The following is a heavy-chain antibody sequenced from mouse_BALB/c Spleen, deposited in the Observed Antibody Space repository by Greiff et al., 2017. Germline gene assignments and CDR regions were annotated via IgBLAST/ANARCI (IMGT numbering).Heavy chain of an antibody. Sequence: EVKLQQSGAELVKPGASVKLSCTASGFNIKDTYMHWVKQRPEQGLEWIGRIDPANGNTKYDPKFQGKATITADTSSNTAYLQLSSLTSEDTAVYYCARGEGYAMDYWGQGTSVTVSS. CDR3: ARGEGYAMDY. CDR1: GFNIKDTY. V-gene: IGHV14-3*02. J-gene: IGHJ4*01. CDR2: IDPANGNT.